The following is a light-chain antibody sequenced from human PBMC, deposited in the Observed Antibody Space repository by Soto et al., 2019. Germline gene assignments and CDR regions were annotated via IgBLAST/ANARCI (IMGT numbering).Light chain of an antibody. CDR2: DVS. J-gene: IGLJ1*01. CDR1: SSAVGGYNY. V-gene: IGLV2-14*03. CDR3: CSYTTSNTRQIV. Sequence: QSALTQPASVSGSPGQSITISCTGTSSAVGGYNYVSWYQQHPGKAPKFMIYDVSSRPSGVSNRFSGSKSGNTASLTISGLQAEDEADYYCCSYTTSNTRQIVFGTGTKLTVL.